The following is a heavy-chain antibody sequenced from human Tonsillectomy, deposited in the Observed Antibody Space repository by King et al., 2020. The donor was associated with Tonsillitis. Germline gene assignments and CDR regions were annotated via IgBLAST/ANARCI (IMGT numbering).Heavy chain of an antibody. CDR3: ARGKRLGQGGGEVFLFYT. D-gene: IGHD6-25*01. Sequence: VQLQESGPGLVKPSETLSLTCAVSGYSISSGYYWGWIRQPPGKGLEWIGSIYHSGSTYYNPSLKSRVTISVDTSKNQFSLKLSSVTAADTAVYYCARGKRLGQGGGEVFLFYTWGPEALFTVSS. CDR1: GYSISSGYY. V-gene: IGHV4-38-2*01. CDR2: IYHSGST. J-gene: IGHJ5*02.